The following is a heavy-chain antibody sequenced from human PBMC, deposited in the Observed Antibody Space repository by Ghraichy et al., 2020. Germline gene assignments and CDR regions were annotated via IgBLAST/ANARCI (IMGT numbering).Heavy chain of an antibody. Sequence: SETLSLTCAVSGGSINTDTWWSWVRQPPGKGLEWIGEIYHSGTAHYTPSLKSRVTMSVDTSKNQVSLKMTSVTAADTAVYYCARNDCTSGTCFSAFDIWGQGTMVTVSS. CDR1: GGSINTDTW. CDR2: IYHSGTA. V-gene: IGHV4-4*02. D-gene: IGHD2-15*01. J-gene: IGHJ3*02. CDR3: ARNDCTSGTCFSAFDI.